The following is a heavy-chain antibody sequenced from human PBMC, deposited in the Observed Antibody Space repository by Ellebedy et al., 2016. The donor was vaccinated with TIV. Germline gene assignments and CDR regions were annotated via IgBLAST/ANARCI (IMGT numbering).Heavy chain of an antibody. V-gene: IGHV3-53*01. J-gene: IGHJ4*02. Sequence: GESLKISCAASGLSVNDNYMTWVRQTPGKGLEWVSLLYADGTAYYTNSVRGRFTISRDTSTNTLFLQMNSLRPEDTAVYYCATDPTMTTATYFDNWGQGTLVTVSS. CDR1: GLSVNDNY. D-gene: IGHD1-1*01. CDR3: ATDPTMTTATYFDN. CDR2: LYADGTA.